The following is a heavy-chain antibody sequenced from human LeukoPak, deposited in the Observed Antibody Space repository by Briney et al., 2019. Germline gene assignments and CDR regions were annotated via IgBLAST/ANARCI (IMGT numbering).Heavy chain of an antibody. Sequence: VASVKVSCKASGYTLTSYAMHWVRQAPGQRLEWMGWINAGNGNTKYSQKFQGRVPITRDTSASTAYMELSSLRSEDTAVYYCASGDYDYVWGSYRSYLDYWGQGTLVTVSS. V-gene: IGHV1-3*01. J-gene: IGHJ4*02. CDR2: INAGNGNT. CDR1: GYTLTSYA. D-gene: IGHD3-16*02. CDR3: ASGDYDYVWGSYRSYLDY.